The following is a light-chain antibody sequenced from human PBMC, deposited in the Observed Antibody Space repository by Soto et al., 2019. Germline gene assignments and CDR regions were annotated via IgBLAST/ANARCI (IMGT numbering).Light chain of an antibody. J-gene: IGLJ2*01. CDR2: RDN. Sequence: QSVLTQPPSMFGTPGQRVAISCSGGSSNVGRNYVYWYQHLPGTAPKVLIYRDNQRPSGVPERFSGSKSGTSASLAISGLQSEDEADYFCATCDDDLSVLFGGGTKVTVL. CDR3: ATCDDDLSVL. V-gene: IGLV1-47*01. CDR1: SSNVGRNY.